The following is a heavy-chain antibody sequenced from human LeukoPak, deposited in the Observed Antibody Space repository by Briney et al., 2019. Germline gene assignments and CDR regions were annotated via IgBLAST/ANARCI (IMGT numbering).Heavy chain of an antibody. CDR2: INHSGST. J-gene: IGHJ2*01. V-gene: IGHV4-34*01. CDR1: GGSFSGYY. Sequence: SQTLSLTCAVDGGSFSGYYCSWIRQPPGKGLEWIGEINHSGSTNYNPSLKSRVTISVDTSKNQFSLKLSSVTAADTAVYYCARGGRGSSGWYAVWYFDLWGRGTLVTVSS. CDR3: ARGGRGSSGWYAVWYFDL. D-gene: IGHD6-19*01.